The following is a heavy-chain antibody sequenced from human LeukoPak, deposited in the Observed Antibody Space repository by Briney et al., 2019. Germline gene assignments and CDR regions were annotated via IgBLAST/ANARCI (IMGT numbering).Heavy chain of an antibody. V-gene: IGHV4-38-2*01. CDR1: GYSISSGYY. Sequence: SETLSHTCAISGYSISSGYYWGWIRQPPGKGLEWIGSIYHSGTTYYNPSLKSRVTISVDTSKNQFSLKLSSVTASDTAIYYCASHRGSGWSHDAFDIWGQGTMVTVSS. CDR3: ASHRGSGWSHDAFDI. CDR2: IYHSGTT. J-gene: IGHJ3*02. D-gene: IGHD6-19*01.